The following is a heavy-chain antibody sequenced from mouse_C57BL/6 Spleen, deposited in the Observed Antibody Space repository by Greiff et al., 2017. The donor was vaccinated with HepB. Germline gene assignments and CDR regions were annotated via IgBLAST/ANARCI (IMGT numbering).Heavy chain of an antibody. V-gene: IGHV1-69*01. D-gene: IGHD1-1*01. Sequence: QVQLQQPGAELVMPGASVKLSCKASGYTFTSYWMHWVKQRPGQGLEWIGEIDPSDSYTNYNQKFKGKSTVTVDKSSSTAYMQLSSLTSEDSAVYYCARIEMTTDYAMDYWGQGTSVTVSS. J-gene: IGHJ4*01. CDR3: ARIEMTTDYAMDY. CDR1: GYTFTSYW. CDR2: IDPSDSYT.